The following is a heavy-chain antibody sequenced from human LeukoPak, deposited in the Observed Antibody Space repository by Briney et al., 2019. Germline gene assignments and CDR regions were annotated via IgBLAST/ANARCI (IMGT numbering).Heavy chain of an antibody. CDR1: GGSFSGYY. Sequence: PSETLSLTCDVYGGSFSGYYWSWIRQPPGKGLEWIGEINHSGSTNYNPPLKSRVTISVDTSKNQFSLKLSSVTAADTAVYYCARGSLYCGGDCYGPDYWGQGTLVTVSS. D-gene: IGHD2-21*02. V-gene: IGHV4-34*01. J-gene: IGHJ4*02. CDR3: ARGSLYCGGDCYGPDY. CDR2: INHSGST.